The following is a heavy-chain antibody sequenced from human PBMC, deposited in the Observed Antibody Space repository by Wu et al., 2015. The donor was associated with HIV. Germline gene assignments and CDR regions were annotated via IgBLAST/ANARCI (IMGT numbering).Heavy chain of an antibody. CDR3: ARDHGYGGAFDI. D-gene: IGHD4-23*01. Sequence: QVQLQESGPGLVKPSETLSLTCTVSGGSISSYYWSWIRQPPGKGLEWIGYIYYSGSTNYNPSLKSRVTISVDTSKNQFSLKLSSVTAADTAVYYCARDHGYGGAFDIWGQGTMVTVSS. CDR1: GGSISSYY. J-gene: IGHJ3*02. CDR2: IYYSGST. V-gene: IGHV4-59*01.